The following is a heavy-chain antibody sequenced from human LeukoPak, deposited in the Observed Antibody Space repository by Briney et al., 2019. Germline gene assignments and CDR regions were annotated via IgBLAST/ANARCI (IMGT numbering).Heavy chain of an antibody. V-gene: IGHV1-69*13. CDR3: ARDGLWDSSGPNFDY. Sequence: ASVKVSCKACGGTFSSYAISWVRQAPGQGLEWMGGIIPIFGTANYAQKFQGRVTITADESTSTAYMELSSLRSEDTAVYYCARDGLWDSSGPNFDYWGQGTLVTVSS. CDR2: IIPIFGTA. CDR1: GGTFSSYA. D-gene: IGHD3-22*01. J-gene: IGHJ4*02.